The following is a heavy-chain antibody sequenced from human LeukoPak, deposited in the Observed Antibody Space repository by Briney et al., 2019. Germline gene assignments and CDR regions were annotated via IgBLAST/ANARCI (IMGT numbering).Heavy chain of an antibody. J-gene: IGHJ4*02. D-gene: IGHD6-6*01. V-gene: IGHV3-30*18. CDR3: AKDLRSSSPNWFDY. CDR2: ISYDGSNK. Sequence: GGSLRLSCAAYGFTFSTDGMHWVRQAPGKGREWVAVISYDGSNKYYGDSVKGRFTISRDNSNNILYLQMNSLRAEDTAVYYCAKDLRSSSPNWFDYWGKGTLVAVSS. CDR1: GFTFSTDG.